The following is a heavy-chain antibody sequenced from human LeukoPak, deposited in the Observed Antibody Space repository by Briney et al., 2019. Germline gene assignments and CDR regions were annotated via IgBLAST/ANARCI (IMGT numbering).Heavy chain of an antibody. D-gene: IGHD6-6*01. CDR3: ARDLIAARPGWFDP. V-gene: IGHV1-18*01. CDR2: ISAYNGNT. J-gene: IGHJ5*02. Sequence: GASVKVSCKASAYTFTTYGINWVRQAPGQGLEWMGWISAYNGNTNYAQNLQGRVTLTTDTSASTAYMERRSLRSDDTAVYYCARDLIAARPGWFDPWGQGTLVIVSS. CDR1: AYTFTTYG.